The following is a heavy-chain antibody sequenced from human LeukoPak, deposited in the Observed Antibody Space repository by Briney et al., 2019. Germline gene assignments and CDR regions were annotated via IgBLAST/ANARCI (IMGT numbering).Heavy chain of an antibody. CDR3: ARELSLGATRHFDY. V-gene: IGHV4-59*01. CDR2: LYYSGST. J-gene: IGHJ4*02. Sequence: SETLSLTCSVSGGSINSYYWSWIWQPPGKGLEWIGNLYYSGSTNYNPSLKSRVTISVDTSKNQFSLKLSSVTSADTAVYYCARELSLGATRHFDYWGQGTLVTVSS. D-gene: IGHD1-26*01. CDR1: GGSINSYY.